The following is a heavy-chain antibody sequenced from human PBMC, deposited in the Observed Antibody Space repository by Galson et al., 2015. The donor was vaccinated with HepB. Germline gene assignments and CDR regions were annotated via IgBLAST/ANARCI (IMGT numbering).Heavy chain of an antibody. CDR1: GYTFTGYY. D-gene: IGHD2-8*01. V-gene: IGHV1-2*02. Sequence: SCKASGYTFTGYYMHWVRQAPGQGLEWVGWINPKSGGTNYAQKFQGRVTMTRDTSISTAYMELSRLRYDDTAVYYCARGVCANSICYDYFDYWGQGTLVTVSS. J-gene: IGHJ4*02. CDR2: INPKSGGT. CDR3: ARGVCANSICYDYFDY.